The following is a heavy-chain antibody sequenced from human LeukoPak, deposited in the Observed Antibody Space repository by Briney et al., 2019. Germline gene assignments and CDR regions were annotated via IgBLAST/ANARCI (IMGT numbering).Heavy chain of an antibody. J-gene: IGHJ3*02. CDR1: GYTFTDSY. CDR2: INPNSGGT. CDR3: ASKWVTYYYNSSAYHYPIDVFDI. D-gene: IGHD3-22*01. V-gene: IGHV1-2*06. Sequence: ASVKVSCKTSGYTFTDSYIHWVRQAPGQGLEWMGRINPNSGGTNYAQKFQGRVTMTRDTSISTAYMELSRLRSDDTAVYYCASKWVTYYYNSSAYHYPIDVFDIWGQGTMVTVSS.